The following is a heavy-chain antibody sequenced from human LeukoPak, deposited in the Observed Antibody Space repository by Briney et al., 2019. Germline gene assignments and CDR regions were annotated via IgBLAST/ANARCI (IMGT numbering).Heavy chain of an antibody. Sequence: ETLSLTCTVSGGSISSGTHYWGWIRQPPGKGLEWIGSSHYTGSSYYNPSLKSRVTISVDTSKNQFSLNLSSVTAADTAVYYCARGIRLLAALTLHPDWFDPWGQGTLVTVSS. CDR2: SHYTGSS. V-gene: IGHV4-39*07. J-gene: IGHJ5*02. D-gene: IGHD6-25*01. CDR1: GGSISSGTHY. CDR3: ARGIRLLAALTLHPDWFDP.